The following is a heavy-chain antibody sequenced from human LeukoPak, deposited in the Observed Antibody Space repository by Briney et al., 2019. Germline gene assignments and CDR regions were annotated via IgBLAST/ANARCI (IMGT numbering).Heavy chain of an antibody. CDR1: GYTFTGYY. V-gene: IGHV1-2*02. J-gene: IGHJ4*02. Sequence: ASVKVSCKASGYTFTGYYMHWVRQAPGQGLEWMGWINPNSGGTNYAQKFQGRVTMTRDTSISTAYMELSRLRSDDTAVYYCARGWYNSSSSFDYWGQGTLVTVSS. CDR3: ARGWYNSSSSFDY. CDR2: INPNSGGT. D-gene: IGHD6-6*01.